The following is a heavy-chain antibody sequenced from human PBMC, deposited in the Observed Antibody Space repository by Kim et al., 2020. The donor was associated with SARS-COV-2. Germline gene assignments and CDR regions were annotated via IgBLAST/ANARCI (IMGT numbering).Heavy chain of an antibody. D-gene: IGHD3-10*01. J-gene: IGHJ4*02. Sequence: GGSLRLSCAASGFTFSSYGMHWVRQAPGKGLEWVAVIWYDGSNKYYADSVKGRFTISRDNSKNTLYLQMNSLRAEDTAVYYCARDHRALLLWFGELLYGGGFDYWGQGTLVTVSS. CDR2: IWYDGSNK. CDR1: GFTFSSYG. CDR3: ARDHRALLLWFGELLYGGGFDY. V-gene: IGHV3-33*01.